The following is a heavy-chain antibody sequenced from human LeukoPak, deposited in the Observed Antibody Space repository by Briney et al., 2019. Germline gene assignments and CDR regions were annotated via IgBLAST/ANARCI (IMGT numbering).Heavy chain of an antibody. CDR1: GFTFSSYA. CDR3: GRDTDFDY. V-gene: IGHV3-30*04. Sequence: GGSLRLSCAASGFTFSSYAMHWVRQAPGKGLEWVAVISYDGSNKYYADSVKGRFTISRDNAKKSLYLQMNSLRAEDTAVYFCGRDTDFDYWGQGTLVTVSS. CDR2: ISYDGSNK. J-gene: IGHJ4*02.